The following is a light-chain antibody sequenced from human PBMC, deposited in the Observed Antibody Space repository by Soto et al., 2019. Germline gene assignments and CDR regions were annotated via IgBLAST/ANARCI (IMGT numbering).Light chain of an antibody. Sequence: EKLMSQSPATLSVSPGERVTLSCRASQNIHNHMSWFLQKPGQTPRLLIYDAIIRAADVPARFSGSWSGTEFTLTISRLEPEDFAVYYCQQYAGSSTFGQGTKVDIK. CDR1: QNIHNH. CDR2: DAI. J-gene: IGKJ1*01. CDR3: QQYAGSST. V-gene: IGKV3-15*01.